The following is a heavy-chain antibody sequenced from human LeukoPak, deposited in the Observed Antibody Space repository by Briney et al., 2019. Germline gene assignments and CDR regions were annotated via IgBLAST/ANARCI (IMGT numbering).Heavy chain of an antibody. CDR2: IKQDGSEK. D-gene: IGHD6-13*01. J-gene: IGHJ3*02. CDR3: ARVEGGSSWAYDAFDI. V-gene: IGHV3-7*01. Sequence: GGSLRLSCAASGFTFSNVWMTWVRQAPGKGLEWVANIKQDGSEKYYVDSVKGRFTISRDNAKNSLYLQMNSLRAEDTAVYYCARVEGGSSWAYDAFDIWGQGTMVTVSS. CDR1: GFTFSNVW.